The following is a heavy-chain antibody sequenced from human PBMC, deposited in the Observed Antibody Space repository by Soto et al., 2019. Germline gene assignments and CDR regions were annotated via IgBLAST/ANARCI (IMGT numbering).Heavy chain of an antibody. CDR3: ARHFGNYGDWAFDF. CDR2: INYSGRT. CDR1: GGSISDSSHY. D-gene: IGHD4-17*01. V-gene: IGHV4-39*01. J-gene: IGHJ4*02. Sequence: PSETLSLTCTVSGGSISDSSHYWAWIRQPPGKGLEWIATINYSGRTNYNPSLRSRVTISVDTSRDQFSLNLNSVTAADTAVYYCARHFGNYGDWAFDFWGQGTLVTV.